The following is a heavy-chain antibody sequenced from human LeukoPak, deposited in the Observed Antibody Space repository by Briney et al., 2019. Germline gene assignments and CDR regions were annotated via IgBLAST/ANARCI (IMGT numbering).Heavy chain of an antibody. CDR3: ARGRQQLAY. CDR1: GGSISSYY. V-gene: IGHV4-59*01. Sequence: SETLSLTCTVSGGSISSYYWSWIRQPPGKGLEWIGYIYYSGSTNYNPSPKSRVTISVDTSKNQFSLKLSSVTVADTAVYYCARGRQQLAYWGQGTLVTVSS. D-gene: IGHD6-13*01. J-gene: IGHJ4*02. CDR2: IYYSGST.